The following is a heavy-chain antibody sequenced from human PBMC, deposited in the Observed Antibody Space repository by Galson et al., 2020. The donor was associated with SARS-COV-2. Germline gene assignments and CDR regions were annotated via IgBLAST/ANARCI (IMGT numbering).Heavy chain of an antibody. J-gene: IGHJ4*02. CDR2: ISYDGSNK. V-gene: IGHV3-30-3*01. Sequence: GESLKISCAASGFTFSSYAMHWVRQAPGKGLEWVAVISYDGSNKYYADSVKGRFTISRDNSKNTLYLQMNSLRAEDTAVYYCARSIVVVVAGTLDYWGQGTLVTVSS. CDR1: GFTFSSYA. CDR3: ARSIVVVVAGTLDY. D-gene: IGHD2-15*01.